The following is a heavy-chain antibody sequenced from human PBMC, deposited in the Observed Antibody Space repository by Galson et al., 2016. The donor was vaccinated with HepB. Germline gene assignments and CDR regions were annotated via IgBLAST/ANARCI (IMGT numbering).Heavy chain of an antibody. Sequence: SLRLSCAASGFTFSSYWMAWVRQAPGKGLEWVANIKQDESEKYYVDSVEGRFTISRDNAKNSLSLQMNSLGAEDTAVYYCGREGVGKWEQLDPFVDLWGQGTLVTVSS. D-gene: IGHD1/OR15-1a*01. V-gene: IGHV3-7*03. CDR3: GREGVGKWEQLDPFVDL. J-gene: IGHJ5*02. CDR1: GFTFSSYW. CDR2: IKQDESEK.